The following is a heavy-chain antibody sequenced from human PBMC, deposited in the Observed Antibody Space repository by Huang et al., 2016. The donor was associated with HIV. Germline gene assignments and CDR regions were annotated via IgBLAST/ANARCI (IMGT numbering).Heavy chain of an antibody. D-gene: IGHD1-1*01. Sequence: QVRLQGSGPGLVKPSQTLSLTCTVSGDSISIGNYYWSWIRQPAGKGLDWIGHIYTRGNTNYNPTRKSRVAISLDTSRNQFSLKLTPVTATDTAVYYCARGGTYNTRGWYFDYWGQGTLVTVSS. V-gene: IGHV4-61*09. CDR2: IYTRGNT. CDR3: ARGGTYNTRGWYFDY. J-gene: IGHJ4*02. CDR1: GDSISIGNYY.